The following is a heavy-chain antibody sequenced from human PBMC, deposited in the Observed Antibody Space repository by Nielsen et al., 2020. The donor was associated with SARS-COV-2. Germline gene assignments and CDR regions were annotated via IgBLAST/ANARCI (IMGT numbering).Heavy chain of an antibody. D-gene: IGHD6-19*01. Sequence: GESLKISCAASGFTFSSYSMNWVRQAPGKGLEWVSSISSSSSYIYYADSVKGRFTISRDNAKNSLYLQMNSLRAEDTAVYYCAKAAIRGGDSGWTQLDSWGQGTLVTVSS. J-gene: IGHJ4*02. CDR2: ISSSSSYI. V-gene: IGHV3-21*01. CDR1: GFTFSSYS. CDR3: AKAAIRGGDSGWTQLDS.